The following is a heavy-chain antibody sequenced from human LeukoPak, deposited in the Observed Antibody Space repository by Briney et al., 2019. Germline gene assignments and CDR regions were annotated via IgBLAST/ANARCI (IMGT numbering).Heavy chain of an antibody. CDR3: AKDWAAAGMDNWFDP. J-gene: IGHJ5*02. V-gene: IGHV3-30*18. D-gene: IGHD6-13*01. CDR1: GFTFSSYG. CDR2: ISYDGSNK. Sequence: GGSLRLSCAASGFTFSSYGMHWVRQAPGKGLEWVAVISYDGSNKYYADSVKGRFTISRDNSKNTLYLQMNSLRAEDTAVYYCAKDWAAAGMDNWFDPGGQRTLVTVSS.